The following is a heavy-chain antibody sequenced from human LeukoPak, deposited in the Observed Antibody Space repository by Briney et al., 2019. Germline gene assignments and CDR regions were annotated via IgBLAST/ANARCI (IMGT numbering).Heavy chain of an antibody. CDR2: INHSGST. J-gene: IGHJ5*02. CDR1: GGSISMSNW. CDR3: ARVSIAAAWGNWFDP. V-gene: IGHV4-4*02. D-gene: IGHD6-13*01. Sequence: KPSETLSLTCAVSGGSISMSNWWSWVRQPPGEGLEWIGEINHSGSTNYNPSLKSRVTISVDTSKNQFSLKLSSVTAADTAVYYCARVSIAAAWGNWFDPWGQGTLVTVSS.